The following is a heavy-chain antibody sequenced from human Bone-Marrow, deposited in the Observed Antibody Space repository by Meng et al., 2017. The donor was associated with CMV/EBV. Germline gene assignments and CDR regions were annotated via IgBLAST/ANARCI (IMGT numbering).Heavy chain of an antibody. V-gene: IGHV4-39*07. CDR1: GGSISSSSYY. Sequence: SETLSLTCTVSGGSISSSSYYWGWIRQPPGKGLEWIGSIYYSGSTYYNPSLKSRVTISVDTSKNQFSLKLSSVTAADTAVYYCARDDRAQGGFDSWGQGTLVTVSS. CDR3: ARDDRAQGGFDS. CDR2: IYYSGST. J-gene: IGHJ5*01.